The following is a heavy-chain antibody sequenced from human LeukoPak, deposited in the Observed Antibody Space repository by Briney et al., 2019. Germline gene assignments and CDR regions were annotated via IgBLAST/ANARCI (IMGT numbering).Heavy chain of an antibody. D-gene: IGHD2-15*01. J-gene: IGHJ4*02. V-gene: IGHV3-30*02. CDR1: GFTFSTYG. CDR3: ARERRSCSGGSCYGSGDFDN. CDR2: ISYEATNE. Sequence: PGGSLRLSCAASGFTFSTYGMHWVRQAPGKGLEWVAYISYEATNEQYAESVKGRFSISRDNGKSSLYLHLTSLRAEDTAIYYCARERRSCSGGSCYGSGDFDNWGQGTLVAVSS.